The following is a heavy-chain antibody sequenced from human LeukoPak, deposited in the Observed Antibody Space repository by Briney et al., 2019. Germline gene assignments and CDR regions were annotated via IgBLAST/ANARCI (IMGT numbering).Heavy chain of an antibody. J-gene: IGHJ4*02. V-gene: IGHV1-69*05. CDR1: GGTFSSYA. Sequence: ASVKVSCKASGGTFSSYAISWVRQAPGQGLEWMGGIIPIFGTANYAQKFQGRVTITTDESTSTAYMELSSLRSEDTAVYYCASSRAVMSSGYYYLFDYWGQGTLVTVSS. CDR3: ASSRAVMSSGYYYLFDY. CDR2: IIPIFGTA. D-gene: IGHD3-22*01.